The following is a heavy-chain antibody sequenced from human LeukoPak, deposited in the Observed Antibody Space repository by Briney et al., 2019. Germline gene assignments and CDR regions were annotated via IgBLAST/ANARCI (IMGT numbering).Heavy chain of an antibody. D-gene: IGHD2-2*01. J-gene: IGHJ5*02. CDR3: ATWVSSTPGGFP. CDR1: GYTFTGYY. Sequence: ASVKVSCKASGYTFTGYYMHWVRQAPGQGLEWMGRINPNSGGTNYAQEFQGRVTMTRDTSISTAYMELRGLGSDDTAVYYCATWVSSTPGGFPWGQGTLVTVSS. V-gene: IGHV1-2*06. CDR2: INPNSGGT.